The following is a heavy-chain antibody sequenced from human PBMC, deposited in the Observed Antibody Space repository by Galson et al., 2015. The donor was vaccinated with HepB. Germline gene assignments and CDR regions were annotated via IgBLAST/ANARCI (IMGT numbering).Heavy chain of an antibody. CDR1: GFTFRNYG. Sequence: SLRLSCAASGFTFRNYGLHWVRQAPGKGLVWVSHINSDGSITKYADSVKGRFTTSRDNAKNTLYLQMNSLRVEDTAVYYCARGGRTAMVTFDWGQGTLVTVSS. CDR2: INSDGSIT. CDR3: ARGGRTAMVTFD. J-gene: IGHJ4*02. V-gene: IGHV3-74*03. D-gene: IGHD5-18*01.